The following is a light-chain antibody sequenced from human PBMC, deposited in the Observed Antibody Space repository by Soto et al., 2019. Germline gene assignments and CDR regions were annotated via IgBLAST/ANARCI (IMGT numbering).Light chain of an antibody. CDR2: DAS. CDR1: QSVSGY. V-gene: IGKV3-11*01. CDR3: QQQRNWPSLT. J-gene: IGKJ4*01. Sequence: EIVLTQSPDTLSLSPGERATLSCRASQSVSGYLGWYQQKPGQAPRLLIYDASNRAYGVPARFRGSGSGTNFTLPTASLEPQDFAFYYCQQQRNWPSLTFGGGTRVELK.